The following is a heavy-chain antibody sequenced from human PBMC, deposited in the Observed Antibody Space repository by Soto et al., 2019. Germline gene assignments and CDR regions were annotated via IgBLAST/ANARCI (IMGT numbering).Heavy chain of an antibody. CDR3: AAELRFYYGMDV. V-gene: IGHV1-58*01. CDR1: GFTFTSSA. J-gene: IGHJ6*02. Sequence: ASVKVSCKASGFTFTSSAVQWVRQARGQRLEWIGRIVVGSGNTNYAQKFQERVTITRDMSTSTAYMELSSLRSEDTAVYYCAAELRFYYGMDVWGQGTTVTVSS. CDR2: IVVGSGNT. D-gene: IGHD3-16*01.